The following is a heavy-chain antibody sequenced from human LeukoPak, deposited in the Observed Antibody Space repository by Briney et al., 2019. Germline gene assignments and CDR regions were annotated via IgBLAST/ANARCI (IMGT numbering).Heavy chain of an antibody. CDR2: ISDNGGRT. D-gene: IGHD3-22*01. CDR3: ATDREGDPSAYYLV. CDR1: GFTFSGYA. J-gene: IGHJ4*02. Sequence: GGSLRLSCAASGFTFSGYAMSWVSQALGKGLEWVSTISDNGGRTYYADSVKGRFTISRDNSKNTLFLQMNSLRAEDSAVYYCATDREGDPSAYYLVGGQGTLITVSS. V-gene: IGHV3-23*01.